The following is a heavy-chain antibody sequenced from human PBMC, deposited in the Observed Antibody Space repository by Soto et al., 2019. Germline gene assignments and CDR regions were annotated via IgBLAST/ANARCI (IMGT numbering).Heavy chain of an antibody. J-gene: IGHJ6*02. Sequence: PPETLPLTCTVSGGSISSSSYYWGWIRQPPGKGLEWIGSIYYSGSTYYNPSLKSRVTISVDTSKNQFSLKLSSVTAADTAVYYCARVRKLFATPRLYYYVMDFCGQGTTVIGSS. CDR3: ARVRKLFATPRLYYYVMDF. CDR2: IYYSGST. D-gene: IGHD3-10*01. CDR1: GGSISSSSYY. V-gene: IGHV4-39*01.